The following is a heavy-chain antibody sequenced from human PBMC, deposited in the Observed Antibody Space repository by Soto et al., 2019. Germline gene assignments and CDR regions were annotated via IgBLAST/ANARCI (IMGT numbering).Heavy chain of an antibody. CDR3: AHSRSCYDTHGF. CDR2: INGDGSDI. J-gene: IGHJ4*02. Sequence: EVQLVESGGGLVQPGESLRLSCAASGFTFSPYWMHWVRQVPGEGLVWVSRINGDGSDITYADSVKGRFTVSRDNAQNTLYLQMSRLGAADTAVYYCAHSRSCYDTHGFWGQGPLVTVSS. D-gene: IGHD6-13*01. CDR1: GFTFSPYW. V-gene: IGHV3-74*03.